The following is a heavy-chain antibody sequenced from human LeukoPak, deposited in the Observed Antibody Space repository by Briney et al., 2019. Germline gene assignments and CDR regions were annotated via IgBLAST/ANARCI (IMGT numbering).Heavy chain of an antibody. CDR3: ARSPDGWFDP. CDR2: IYYSGST. V-gene: IGHV4-61*01. J-gene: IGHJ5*02. D-gene: IGHD1-14*01. Sequence: KSSETLSLTCTVSGYSISSGYYWSWIRQPPGKGLEWIGYIYYSGSTNYNPSLKSRVTISVDTSKNQFSLKLSSVTAADTAVYYCARSPDGWFDPWGQGTLVTVSS. CDR1: GYSISSGYY.